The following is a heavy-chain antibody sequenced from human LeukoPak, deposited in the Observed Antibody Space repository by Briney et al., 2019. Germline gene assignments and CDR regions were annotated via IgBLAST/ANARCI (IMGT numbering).Heavy chain of an antibody. Sequence: GGSLTLSCAASGFTFTSYGMHWVRQAPGKGLEWVALIRPNGSNKNYANSLKGRFNISRENSKNTLYLQMTSLRAEDTAVYYCAKDLEGHTRPIQLWLPSGVWGKGTTVIISS. V-gene: IGHV3-30*02. D-gene: IGHD5-18*01. CDR3: AKDLEGHTRPIQLWLPSGV. J-gene: IGHJ6*04. CDR2: IRPNGSNK. CDR1: GFTFTSYG.